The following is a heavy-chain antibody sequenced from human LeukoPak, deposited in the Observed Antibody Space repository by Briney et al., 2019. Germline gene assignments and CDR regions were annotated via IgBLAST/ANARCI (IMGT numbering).Heavy chain of an antibody. Sequence: ASVKVSCKASGYTFTSYGISWVRQAPGQGLEWMGWISAYNGNTNYAQKLQGRVTMTTDTSTSTAYVELRSLRSDDTAVYYCARDRDMKAVAPAYWGQGTLVTVSS. CDR3: ARDRDMKAVAPAY. V-gene: IGHV1-18*04. D-gene: IGHD6-19*01. CDR1: GYTFTSYG. J-gene: IGHJ4*02. CDR2: ISAYNGNT.